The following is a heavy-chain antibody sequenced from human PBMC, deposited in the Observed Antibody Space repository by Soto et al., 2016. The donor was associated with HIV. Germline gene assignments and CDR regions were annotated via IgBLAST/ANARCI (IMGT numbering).Heavy chain of an antibody. D-gene: IGHD4-17*01. CDR3: ATLKNFGVYGMDA. CDR2: SSPHSDNT. CDR1: GGTFNNYG. Sequence: QVQLVQSGAELKKPGSSVKVSCTASGGTFNNYGLNWVRQAPGQGPEWMGWSSPHSDNTNYAQKFKGRVAMTRDLSINTAYMEVSSVTSDDTAIYYCATLKNFGVYGMDAWGQGTTVTVSS. V-gene: IGHV1-2*02. J-gene: IGHJ6*02.